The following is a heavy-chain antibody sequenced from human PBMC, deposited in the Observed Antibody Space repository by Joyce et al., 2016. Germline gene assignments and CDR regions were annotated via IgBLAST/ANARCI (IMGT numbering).Heavy chain of an antibody. CDR1: GFTFSNYG. CDR3: ARALGRDSNSCHDY. J-gene: IGHJ4*02. Sequence: QVQLVESGGGVVQPGRSLRLSCAASGFTFSNYGMHWVRQAPGKGLEWVAVISYDGSNKYYVDSVKGRFTISRDNSKNTLYLQMNSLRPEDTAVYYCARALGRDSNSCHDYWGQGTLVTVSS. CDR2: ISYDGSNK. D-gene: IGHD6-13*01. V-gene: IGHV3-30*03.